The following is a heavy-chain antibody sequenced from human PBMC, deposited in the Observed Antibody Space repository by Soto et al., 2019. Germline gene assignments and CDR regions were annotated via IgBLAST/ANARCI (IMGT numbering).Heavy chain of an antibody. V-gene: IGHV3-30*18. CDR2: ISYDGINK. D-gene: IGHD1-1*01. Sequence: QVQLVESGGGVVQPGRSLRLSCAASGFTFSSYGMHWVRQAPGKGLEWVAIISYDGINKYYANSVKGRFTISRDNSKNTLYLPMNSLRAEDTAVYYCAKSMDNWNDGFVDYWGQGTLVTVSS. J-gene: IGHJ4*02. CDR3: AKSMDNWNDGFVDY. CDR1: GFTFSSYG.